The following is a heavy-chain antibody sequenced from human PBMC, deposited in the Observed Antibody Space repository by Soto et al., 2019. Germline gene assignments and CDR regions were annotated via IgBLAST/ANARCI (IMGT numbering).Heavy chain of an antibody. CDR1: GGTFSSYA. V-gene: IGHV1-69*13. J-gene: IGHJ4*02. Sequence: SVKVSCKASGGTFSSYAISWVRQAPGQGLEWMGGIIPIFGTANYAQKFQGRVTITADESTSTAYMELSSLRSEDTAVYYCARDPGEPDYDLPFDYWGQGTLVTVSS. D-gene: IGHD4-17*01. CDR3: ARDPGEPDYDLPFDY. CDR2: IIPIFGTA.